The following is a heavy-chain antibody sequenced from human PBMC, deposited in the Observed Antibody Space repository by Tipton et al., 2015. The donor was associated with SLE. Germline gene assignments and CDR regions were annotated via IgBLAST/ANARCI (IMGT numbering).Heavy chain of an antibody. Sequence: TLSLTCAVYGGAFNGYLWSWIRQPPGKGLEWIGEIDHSGSTKYNPSFKSRVTISLDTSKNQFSLNLTSVTAADTSVYYCTRLKETLRGIHFVWYFDLWGRGSLVAVSS. J-gene: IGHJ2*01. V-gene: IGHV4-34*01. CDR3: TRLKETLRGIHFVWYFDL. CDR1: GGAFNGYL. CDR2: IDHSGST. D-gene: IGHD5-24*01.